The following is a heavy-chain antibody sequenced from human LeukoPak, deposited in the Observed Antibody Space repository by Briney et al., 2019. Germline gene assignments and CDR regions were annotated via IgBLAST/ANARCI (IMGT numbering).Heavy chain of an antibody. D-gene: IGHD2-15*01. V-gene: IGHV3-21*01. CDR2: ISSSSSYI. CDR1: GFTFSSYS. J-gene: IGHJ4*02. Sequence: GGSLRLSCAASGFTFSSYSMNWVRQAPGKGLEWVPSISSSSSYIYYADSVKGRFTISRDNAKNSLYLQMNSLRAEDTAVYYCASDGCSGGSCKDGYWGQGTLVTVSS. CDR3: ASDGCSGGSCKDGY.